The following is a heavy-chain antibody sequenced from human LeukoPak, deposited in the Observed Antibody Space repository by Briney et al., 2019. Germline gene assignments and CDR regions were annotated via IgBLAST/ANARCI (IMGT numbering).Heavy chain of an antibody. D-gene: IGHD2-2*01. Sequence: SETLSLTCAVSGGSISSSNWWSWVRQPPGKGLEWIGEIYHSGSTNYNPSLKSRVTISVDKSKNQFSLKLSSVTAADTAVYYCACGHQLPRYYYYYGMDVWGQGTTVTVSS. CDR2: IYHSGST. CDR1: GGSISSSNW. J-gene: IGHJ6*02. V-gene: IGHV4-4*02. CDR3: ACGHQLPRYYYYYGMDV.